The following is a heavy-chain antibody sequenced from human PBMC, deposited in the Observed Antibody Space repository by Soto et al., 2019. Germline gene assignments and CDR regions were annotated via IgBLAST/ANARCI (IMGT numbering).Heavy chain of an antibody. D-gene: IGHD6-6*01. CDR2: VSAYNGER. CDR1: GYTFTNYG. Sequence: QVQLVQSGAEVKKPGASVKVSCKSSGYTFTNYGINWVRQAPGQGLEWLGWVSAYNGERRYAQRVQARVIMTTDTSTTTASMALRSLRSDDTAVYYCSRGTSIPASGDYWGQGTLVTVSS. CDR3: SRGTSIPASGDY. J-gene: IGHJ4*01. V-gene: IGHV1-18*01.